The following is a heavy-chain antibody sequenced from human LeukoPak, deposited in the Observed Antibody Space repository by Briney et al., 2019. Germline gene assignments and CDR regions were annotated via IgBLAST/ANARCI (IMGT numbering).Heavy chain of an antibody. V-gene: IGHV4-59*11. CDR2: IDSNGNT. CDR3: SRLAKCDGNCYSFDL. Sequence: SETLSLTCTVSGDSITTHPWNWVRQTSGKGLDYIGFIDSNGNTNYNPSLKTRVIISSDTSTNQISLTLNSVAAADTAVYYCSRLAKCDGNCYSFDLWGQGMLVTVSS. J-gene: IGHJ4*02. CDR1: GDSITTHP. D-gene: IGHD2-15*01.